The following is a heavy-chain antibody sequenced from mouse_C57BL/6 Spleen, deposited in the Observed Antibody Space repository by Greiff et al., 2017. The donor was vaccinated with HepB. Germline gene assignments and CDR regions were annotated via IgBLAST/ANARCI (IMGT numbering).Heavy chain of an antibody. CDR1: GYTFTSYW. CDR2: IDPSDSYT. CDR3: ARGGYYYGNRYFDV. Sequence: QVQLKQSGAELVKPGASVKLSCKASGYTFTSYWMQWVKQRPGQGLEWIGEIDPSDSYTNYNQKFKGKATLTVDTSSSTAYMQLSSLTSEDSAVYYCARGGYYYGNRYFDVWGTGTTVTVSS. J-gene: IGHJ1*03. D-gene: IGHD1-1*01. V-gene: IGHV1-50*01.